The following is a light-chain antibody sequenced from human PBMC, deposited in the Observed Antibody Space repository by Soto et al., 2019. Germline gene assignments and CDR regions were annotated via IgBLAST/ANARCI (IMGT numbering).Light chain of an antibody. V-gene: IGKV3-15*01. CDR2: GAS. Sequence: EIVMTQSPATLSVSPGERATLSCRASQSVSNNLAWYQQKPGQAPRLLIYGASTRATGIPARFSGSGSGTEFTLTISRLQSEDFAIYYCQQYNTWLYTFGQGTKLDIK. J-gene: IGKJ2*01. CDR1: QSVSNN. CDR3: QQYNTWLYT.